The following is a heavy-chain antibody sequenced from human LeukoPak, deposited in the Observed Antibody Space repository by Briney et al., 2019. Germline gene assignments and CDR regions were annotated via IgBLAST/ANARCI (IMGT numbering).Heavy chain of an antibody. V-gene: IGHV1-18*01. CDR1: GYTFTSYG. CDR3: ARGLRITIFGHDAFDI. CDR2: ISAYNGNT. D-gene: IGHD3-3*01. Sequence: EASVKVSCKASGYTFTSYGISWVRQAPGQGLEWMGWISAYNGNTNYAQKLQGRVTMTTDTSTSTAYMELRSLRSDDTAVYYCARGLRITIFGHDAFDIWGQGTMVTVSS. J-gene: IGHJ3*02.